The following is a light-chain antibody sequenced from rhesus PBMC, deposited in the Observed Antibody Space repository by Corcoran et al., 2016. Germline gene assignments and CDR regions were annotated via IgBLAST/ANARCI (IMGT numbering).Light chain of an antibody. CDR2: GAS. V-gene: IGKV3S9*01. CDR1: QSVSSY. J-gene: IGKJ4*01. Sequence: EIVMTQSPATLSLSPGERATLSCRASQSVSSYVAWYQQKPEQAPRLLSYGASTRATGITDRFIGSGSVTDFTLIISSLEPEDVGVYYCQQYNNWNTFGGGTKVELK. CDR3: QQYNNWNT.